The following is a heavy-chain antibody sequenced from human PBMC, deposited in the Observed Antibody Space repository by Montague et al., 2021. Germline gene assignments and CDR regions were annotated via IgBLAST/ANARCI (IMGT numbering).Heavy chain of an antibody. CDR2: IYDSGST. D-gene: IGHD2-15*01. J-gene: IGHJ4*02. Sequence: TLSLTCSVSGGSISSGGFCWIWIRQRPEKGPAWIRSIYDSGSTNYNPSLKSRLTLSRDTSKNQVSLRLTSVTAAETAVYYCARSGGSCSGGRCDDFDYWGQGILVTVSS. V-gene: IGHV4-31*03. CDR3: ARSGGSCSGGRCDDFDY. CDR1: GGSISSGGFC.